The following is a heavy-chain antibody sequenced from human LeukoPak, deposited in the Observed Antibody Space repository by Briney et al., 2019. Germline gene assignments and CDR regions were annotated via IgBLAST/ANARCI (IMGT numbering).Heavy chain of an antibody. J-gene: IGHJ4*02. CDR2: IYYSGNT. CDR1: GDSISTSNSY. Sequence: SETLSLTCTVSGDSISTSNSYWGWIRQPPGKGLEWIGSIYYSGNTYYNPSLKSRVTMSVDTSKNQFSLKLSSVTAADTAFYYCAREVASLDYWGQGTLVTVSS. V-gene: IGHV4-39*07. CDR3: AREVASLDY. D-gene: IGHD2-21*01.